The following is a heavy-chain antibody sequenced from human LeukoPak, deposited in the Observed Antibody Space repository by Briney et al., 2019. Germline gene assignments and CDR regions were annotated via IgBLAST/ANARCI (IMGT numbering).Heavy chain of an antibody. Sequence: SETLSLTCTVSGGSISSYYWSWIRQPPGKGLEWIGYIYYSGSTNYNPSLKSRVTISVDTSKNQFSLKLSSVTAADTAVYYCASTMVRGSYTRPFDYWGQGTLVTVSS. CDR1: GGSISSYY. D-gene: IGHD3-10*01. V-gene: IGHV4-59*01. CDR2: IYYSGST. J-gene: IGHJ4*02. CDR3: ASTMVRGSYTRPFDY.